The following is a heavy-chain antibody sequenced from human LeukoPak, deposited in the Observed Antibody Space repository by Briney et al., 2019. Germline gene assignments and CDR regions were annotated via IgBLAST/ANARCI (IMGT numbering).Heavy chain of an antibody. CDR2: IYYSGTT. D-gene: IGHD3-10*01. CDR1: DVSISSSSYF. V-gene: IGHV4-39*01. Sequence: PSETLSLTCTVSDVSISSSSYFWAWIRQPPGKGLDYIGSIYYSGTTCYNPSLKSRVTISMDTSKNQFSLKVSSVTAADTAVYYCARGTLGLGYYGSGSYYYYYMDVWGKGTTVTVSS. CDR3: ARGTLGLGYYGSGSYYYYYMDV. J-gene: IGHJ6*03.